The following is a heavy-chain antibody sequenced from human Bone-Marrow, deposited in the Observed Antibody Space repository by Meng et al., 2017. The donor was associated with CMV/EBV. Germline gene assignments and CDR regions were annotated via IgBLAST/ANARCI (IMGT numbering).Heavy chain of an antibody. J-gene: IGHJ4*02. CDR2: ISGSGGST. Sequence: GESLKISCAASGFTFSSYAMSWVRQAPGKGLDWVSSISGSGGSTYYADSVKSRFTISRDNSKNTLYLQMNSLRAEDTALYYCVRGRITNHYWGQGTLVTVSS. CDR1: GFTFSSYA. CDR3: VRGRITNHY. D-gene: IGHD1-20*01. V-gene: IGHV3-23*01.